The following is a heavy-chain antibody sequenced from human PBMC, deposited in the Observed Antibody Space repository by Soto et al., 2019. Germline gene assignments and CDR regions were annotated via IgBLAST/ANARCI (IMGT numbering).Heavy chain of an antibody. J-gene: IGHJ4*02. D-gene: IGHD3-16*01. CDR2: ISGSGGST. CDR1: GGTFSRYA. CDR3: ATRSSSDGNVTYPFDC. Sequence: GGSLRLSCAASGGTFSRYARSWVRQAPGKGLEWVSAISGSGGSTYYADSVKGRFTISRDNSKNTLFLHMNSLRAEDTAVYYCATRSSSDGNVTYPFDCWGQETLVTVSS. V-gene: IGHV3-23*01.